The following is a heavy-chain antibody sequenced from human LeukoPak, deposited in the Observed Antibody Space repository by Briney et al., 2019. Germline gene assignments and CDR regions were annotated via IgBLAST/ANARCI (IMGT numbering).Heavy chain of an antibody. J-gene: IGHJ4*02. V-gene: IGHV3-7*01. D-gene: IGHD5-18*01. CDR3: VRDPGLYEGYGYWGPDC. CDR2: IKRDGSEK. CDR1: GFTFSSYW. Sequence: GGSLRLSCAASGFTFSSYWLTWVRQAPGKGLEWVANIKRDGSEKYYVDSVKGRFTISRDNAKNSLYLQMNSLRAEDTAVYYCVRDPGLYEGYGYWGPDCWGQGTLVTVSS.